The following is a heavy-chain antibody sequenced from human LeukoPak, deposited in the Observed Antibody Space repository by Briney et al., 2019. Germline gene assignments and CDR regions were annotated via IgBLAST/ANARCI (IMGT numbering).Heavy chain of an antibody. Sequence: PGGSLRLSCAASGFTFSSYNMNWVRQAPGKGLEWVSSITSSSSYIYYADSVKGRFTISRDNSKNTLYLQMNSLRAEDTAVYYCAKNKKYSSGLGYYYMDVWGKGTTVTISS. D-gene: IGHD6-19*01. CDR3: AKNKKYSSGLGYYYMDV. CDR1: GFTFSSYN. V-gene: IGHV3-21*04. CDR2: ITSSSSYI. J-gene: IGHJ6*03.